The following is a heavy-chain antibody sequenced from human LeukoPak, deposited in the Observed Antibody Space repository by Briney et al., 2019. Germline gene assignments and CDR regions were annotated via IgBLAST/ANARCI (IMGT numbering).Heavy chain of an antibody. Sequence: SETLSLTCTVSGGSISSYFWSWIRQPAGKGLEWVGRIYTSGTTSYNASLKSRVTMSVATSKNQFSLKLSSVTAAATAVYYCARDRGSGIDYWGQGTLVSVSS. J-gene: IGHJ4*02. V-gene: IGHV4-4*07. CDR2: IYTSGTT. D-gene: IGHD3-10*01. CDR3: ARDRGSGIDY. CDR1: GGSISSYF.